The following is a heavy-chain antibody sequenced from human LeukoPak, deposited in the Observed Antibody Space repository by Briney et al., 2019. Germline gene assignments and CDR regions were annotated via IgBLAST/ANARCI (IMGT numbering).Heavy chain of an antibody. CDR3: ARLIIAAAPWIEPNEYFDL. D-gene: IGHD6-13*01. V-gene: IGHV1-8*03. CDR2: MNPNSGNT. CDR1: GYTFTSYD. Sequence: ASVKVSCKASGYTFTSYDIDWVRQATGQGLEWMGWMNPNSGNTGYAQKFQGRVTITRNTSISTAYLQWSSLKASDTAMYYCARLIIAAAPWIEPNEYFDLWGRGTLVTVSS. J-gene: IGHJ2*01.